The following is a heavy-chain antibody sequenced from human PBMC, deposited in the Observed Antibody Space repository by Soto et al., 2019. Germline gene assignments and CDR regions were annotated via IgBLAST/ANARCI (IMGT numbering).Heavy chain of an antibody. J-gene: IGHJ6*04. Sequence: PGGSLRLSCAASGFPFSMYSMTLVRQAPGKGLECVSAISVSVDSTYYADSVKGRFTISRDNYKKKVYLEMNSLRVEDTAVYHCAKSPSRAPYGMDVWGKGTKLTVSS. CDR3: AKSPSRAPYGMDV. V-gene: IGHV3-23*01. CDR2: ISVSVDST. CDR1: GFPFSMYS. D-gene: IGHD6-6*01.